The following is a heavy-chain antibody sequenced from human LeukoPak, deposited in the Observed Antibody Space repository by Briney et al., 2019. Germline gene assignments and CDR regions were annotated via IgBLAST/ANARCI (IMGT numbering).Heavy chain of an antibody. Sequence: PGGSLRLSCAASGFTFSTYWMNWVRQAPGKGLEWVANIKEDGSERNYVVSVKGRFSISRDNAKNSLYLQMNSLRAEDTAVYYCARDVVVTAPHFDYWGQGTLVTVSS. CDR2: IKEDGSER. CDR1: GFTFSTYW. J-gene: IGHJ4*02. V-gene: IGHV3-7*01. CDR3: ARDVVVTAPHFDY. D-gene: IGHD2-21*02.